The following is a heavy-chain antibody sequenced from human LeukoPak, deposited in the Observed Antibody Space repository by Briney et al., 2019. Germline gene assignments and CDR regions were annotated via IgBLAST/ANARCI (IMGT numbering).Heavy chain of an antibody. Sequence: GGSLRLSCAASGFTFSTYAMHWVRQAPGKGLVWVSRINSDGSSTSHADSVRGRFTISRDNAKNSLYLQMNSLRAEDTAVYYCASGNRYSSSFDYWGQGTLVTVSS. J-gene: IGHJ4*02. CDR2: INSDGSST. V-gene: IGHV3-74*01. D-gene: IGHD6-6*01. CDR3: ASGNRYSSSFDY. CDR1: GFTFSTYA.